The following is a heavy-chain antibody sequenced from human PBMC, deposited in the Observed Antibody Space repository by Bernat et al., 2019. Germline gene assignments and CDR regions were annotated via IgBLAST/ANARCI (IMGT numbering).Heavy chain of an antibody. D-gene: IGHD3-22*01. CDR1: GFTFSNAW. V-gene: IGHV3-15*01. Sequence: VQLVESGGGLVKPGGSLRLSCAASGFTFSNAWMSWVRQAPGKGLEWVGRIKSKTDGGTTDYAAPVKGRFTISRDDSKNTLYLQMNSLKTEDTAVYYCTTSNYYDSSGYYPFDYWGQGILVTVSS. CDR2: IKSKTDGGTT. CDR3: TTSNYYDSSGYYPFDY. J-gene: IGHJ4*02.